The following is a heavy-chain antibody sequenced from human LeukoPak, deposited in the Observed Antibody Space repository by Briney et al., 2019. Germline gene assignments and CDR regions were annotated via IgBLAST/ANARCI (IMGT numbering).Heavy chain of an antibody. CDR3: ARDGVNMTTVTTYCWFDP. CDR2: INPSGGST. J-gene: IGHJ5*02. D-gene: IGHD4-11*01. V-gene: IGHV1-46*01. Sequence: ASVKVSCKASGYIITSYYMHWVRQAPGQGLEWMGIINPSGGSTSYAQKLQGRVTMTRDMSTSTVYMELSSLRSEDTAVYYCARDGVNMTTVTTYCWFDPWGQGTLVTVSS. CDR1: GYIITSYY.